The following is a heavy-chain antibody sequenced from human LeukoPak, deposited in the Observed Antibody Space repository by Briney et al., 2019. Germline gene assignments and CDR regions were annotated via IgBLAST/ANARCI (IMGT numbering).Heavy chain of an antibody. J-gene: IGHJ4*02. CDR1: GGSFSGYY. Sequence: SETLSLTCAVYGGSFSGYYWSWIRQPPGKGLEWIGEINHSGSTNYNPSLKSRVTISVDTSKNQFSLKLSSVTAADTAVYYCARGGGYYDFWSGTYDYWGQGTLVTVSS. CDR2: INHSGST. V-gene: IGHV4-34*01. D-gene: IGHD3-3*01. CDR3: ARGGGYYDFWSGTYDY.